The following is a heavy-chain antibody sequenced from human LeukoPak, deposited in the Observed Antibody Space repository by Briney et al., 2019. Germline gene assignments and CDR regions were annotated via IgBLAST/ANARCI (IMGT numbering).Heavy chain of an antibody. D-gene: IGHD3-9*01. CDR1: GFTFGDYA. CDR2: ITSSGIT. Sequence: GGSLRLSCTASGFTFGDYAMSWVRQAPGKGLEWVSGITSSGITYYADSVKGRFTVSRDNSKNTLYLQMNSLRAEDTAVYYCAKDLGDYNAPGGYWGQGTLVTVSS. J-gene: IGHJ4*02. CDR3: AKDLGDYNAPGGY. V-gene: IGHV3-23*01.